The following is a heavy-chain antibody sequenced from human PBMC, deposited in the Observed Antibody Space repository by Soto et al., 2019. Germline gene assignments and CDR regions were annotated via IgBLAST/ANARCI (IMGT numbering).Heavy chain of an antibody. CDR3: ARGLEYSSSVGYYYYGMDV. CDR1: GDTFSRYT. V-gene: IGHV1-69*08. D-gene: IGHD6-6*01. Sequence: SVKVSCKTSGDTFSRYTVNWVRQAPGQGLEWMGRINPILGTANYAQEFQGRVTITADKATSTAYMELSSLRSEDTAVYYCARGLEYSSSVGYYYYGMDVWGQGTTVTVSS. CDR2: INPILGTA. J-gene: IGHJ6*02.